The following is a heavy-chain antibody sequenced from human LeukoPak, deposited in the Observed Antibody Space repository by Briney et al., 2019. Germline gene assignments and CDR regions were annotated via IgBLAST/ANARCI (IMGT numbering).Heavy chain of an antibody. V-gene: IGHV4-39*01. CDR1: GGSISSSSYY. D-gene: IGHD3-10*01. J-gene: IGHJ5*02. Sequence: SETLSLTCSVSGGSISSSSYYWGWIRQPPGKGLEWIGSIYYSGSTYYNSSFKSRVNISVDTSKIHFSLKMSSVTAADTAVYYCERHVGFITMVRGVINNNWFDPWGQGTLVTVSS. CDR2: IYYSGST. CDR3: ERHVGFITMVRGVINNNWFDP.